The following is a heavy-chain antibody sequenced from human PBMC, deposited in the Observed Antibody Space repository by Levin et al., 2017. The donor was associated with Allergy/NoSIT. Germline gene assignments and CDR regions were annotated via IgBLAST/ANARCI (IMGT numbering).Heavy chain of an antibody. D-gene: IGHD6-13*01. CDR3: ARDRSSSWYANYYMDV. CDR2: TYYRSKWYN. V-gene: IGHV6-1*01. J-gene: IGHJ6*03. Sequence: SQTLSLTCAISGDSVSSNSAAWNWIRQSPSRGLEWLGRTYYRSKWYNDYAVSVKSRITINPDTSKNQFSLQLNSVTPEDTAVYYCARDRSSSWYANYYMDVWGKGTTVTVSS. CDR1: GDSVSSNSAA.